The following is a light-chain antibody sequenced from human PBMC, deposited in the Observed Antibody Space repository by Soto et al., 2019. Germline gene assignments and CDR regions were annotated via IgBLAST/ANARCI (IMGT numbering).Light chain of an antibody. J-gene: IGLJ3*02. CDR1: SSNIGSHF. CDR2: NNN. Sequence: QSVLTQPPSASGTPGQRVTISCSGSSSNIGSHFVYWYQQLAGTAPKLLMYNNNQRPSGVPDRFSGSKSGTSASLAISGLQSEDEADYYCAVWDDSLDGWVFGGGTKVTVL. V-gene: IGLV1-44*01. CDR3: AVWDDSLDGWV.